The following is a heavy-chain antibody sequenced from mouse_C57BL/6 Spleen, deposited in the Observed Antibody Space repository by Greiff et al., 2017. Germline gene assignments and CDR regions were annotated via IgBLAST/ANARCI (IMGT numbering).Heavy chain of an antibody. CDR3: ARIAAGVVADYFDY. CDR2: IWTGGGT. CDR1: GFSLTSYA. V-gene: IGHV2-9-1*01. J-gene: IGHJ2*01. D-gene: IGHD1-1*01. Sequence: VQLVESGPGLVAPSQCLSITCTVSGFSLTSYAISWVRQTPGKGLEWLGVIWTGGGTNYNSAQKSRLSISKDNSKSQVFLKMNSLQTNDTSRYYGARIAAGVVADYFDYWGQGTTLTVSS.